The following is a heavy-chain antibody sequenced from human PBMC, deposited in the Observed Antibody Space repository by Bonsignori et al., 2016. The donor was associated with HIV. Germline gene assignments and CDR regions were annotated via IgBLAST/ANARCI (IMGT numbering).Heavy chain of an antibody. J-gene: IGHJ4*02. D-gene: IGHD3-22*01. V-gene: IGHV4-30-4*01. CDR3: ARTPYDSSGYLGY. CDR2: IYYSGST. Sequence: RQAPGKGLEWIGYIYYSGSTYYNPSLKSRVTISVDTSKNQFSLKLSSVTAADTAVYYCARTPYDSSGYLGYWGQGTLVTVSS.